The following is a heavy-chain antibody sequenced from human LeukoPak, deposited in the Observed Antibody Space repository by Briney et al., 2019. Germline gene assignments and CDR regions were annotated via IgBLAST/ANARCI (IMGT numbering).Heavy chain of an antibody. V-gene: IGHV4-39*01. CDR3: ARQSTIAAARIDP. J-gene: IGHJ5*02. CDR2: IYYSGSA. CDR1: GGSISDSNYY. D-gene: IGHD6-25*01. Sequence: SETLSLTCTVSGGSISDSNYYWGWIRQPPGRGLEWIANIYYSGSAYYSPSLKSRVTVSIDTSKNQFSLKLNSVTAADTAEYYCARQSTIAAARIDPWGQGTLVTVSS.